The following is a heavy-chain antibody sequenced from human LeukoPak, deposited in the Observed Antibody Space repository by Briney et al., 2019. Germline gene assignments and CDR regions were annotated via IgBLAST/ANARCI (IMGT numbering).Heavy chain of an antibody. D-gene: IGHD6-6*01. CDR3: ARGPYSSSALFDY. CDR2: IYYSGST. J-gene: IGHJ4*02. Sequence: SETLSLTCTVSGGSISSYYWSWIRQPPGKGLEWIGYIYYSGSTNYNPSLKSRVTISVDTSKNQFSLKLSSVTAADTAVYYCARGPYSSSALFDYWGQGTLVAVSS. CDR1: GGSISSYY. V-gene: IGHV4-59*01.